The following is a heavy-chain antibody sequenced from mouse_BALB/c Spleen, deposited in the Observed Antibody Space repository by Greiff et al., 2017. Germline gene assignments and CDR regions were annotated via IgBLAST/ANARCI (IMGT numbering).Heavy chain of an antibody. V-gene: IGHV6-6*02. CDR2: IRLKSNNYAT. J-gene: IGHJ3*01. CDR1: GFTFSNYW. Sequence: EVQLVESGGGLVQPGGSMKLSCVASGFTFSNYWMNWVRQSPEKGLEWVAEIRLKSNNYATHYAESVKGRFTISRDDSKSSVYLQMNNLRAEDTGIYYCTRGYYDYSWFAYWGQGTLVTVSA. D-gene: IGHD2-4*01. CDR3: TRGYYDYSWFAY.